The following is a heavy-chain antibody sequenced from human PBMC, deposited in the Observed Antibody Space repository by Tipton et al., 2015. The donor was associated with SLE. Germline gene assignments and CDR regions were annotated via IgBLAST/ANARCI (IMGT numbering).Heavy chain of an antibody. V-gene: IGHV4-34*01. J-gene: IGHJ4*02. Sequence: TLSLTCAVYDGSLGGYYWSWIRQPPGKGLEWIGEVSHSGRTNYIASLKSRVTISIDTSKNQFSLRLSSVTTADTAVYYCVRAEIMVLVARRLFDYWGQGTLVTVSS. D-gene: IGHD2-15*01. CDR1: DGSLGGYY. CDR2: VSHSGRT. CDR3: VRAEIMVLVARRLFDY.